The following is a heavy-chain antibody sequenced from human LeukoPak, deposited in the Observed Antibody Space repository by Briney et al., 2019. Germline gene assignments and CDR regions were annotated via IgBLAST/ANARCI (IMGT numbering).Heavy chain of an antibody. Sequence: SETLSLTCTVSGGSLSPYYWSWIRQPPGKRLEWIGYIYYNGDTNYSPSLKSRITLLVDTSKNQFSLTLRSVTAADTAVYYCARILGDNSLDFWGQGALVTVSS. J-gene: IGHJ4*02. D-gene: IGHD3-16*01. V-gene: IGHV4-59*08. CDR2: IYYNGDT. CDR1: GGSLSPYY. CDR3: ARILGDNSLDF.